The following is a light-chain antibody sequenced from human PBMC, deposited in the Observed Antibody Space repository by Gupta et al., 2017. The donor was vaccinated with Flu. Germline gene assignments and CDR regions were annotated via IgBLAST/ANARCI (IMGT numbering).Light chain of an antibody. Sequence: AIQLTQSPSSLPPSVGDRVTITCRASQGISSALAWYKQKPGKAPKHLIYDASSLESGVPSRFSGSGSGTDFTLTISRLQTEDFATYCCQQFNNYPRTFGEGTKVEIK. CDR2: DAS. CDR1: QGISSA. CDR3: QQFNNYPRT. V-gene: IGKV1D-13*01. J-gene: IGKJ4*02.